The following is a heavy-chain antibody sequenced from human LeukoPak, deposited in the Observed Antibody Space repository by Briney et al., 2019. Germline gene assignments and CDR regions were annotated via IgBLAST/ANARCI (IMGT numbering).Heavy chain of an antibody. D-gene: IGHD3-22*01. CDR3: ARANYDGSDY. J-gene: IGHJ4*02. CDR2: LYYSGRT. Sequence: SETLSLTCTVSGDSISSSYWSWIRQPPGKGLEWIGYLYYSGRTNYHPALKSRVTISVDTSKNQFSLKLSSVTAADTAVYYCARANYDGSDYWGQGTLVTVSS. V-gene: IGHV4-59*01. CDR1: GDSISSSY.